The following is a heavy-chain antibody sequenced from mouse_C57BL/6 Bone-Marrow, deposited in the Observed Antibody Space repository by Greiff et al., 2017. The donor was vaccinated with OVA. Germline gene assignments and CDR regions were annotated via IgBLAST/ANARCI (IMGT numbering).Heavy chain of an antibody. V-gene: IGHV1-59*01. CDR2: IDPSDSYT. CDR1: GYTFTSYW. J-gene: IGHJ2*01. CDR3: ARLPYY. Sequence: QVQLQQPGAELVRPGTSVKLSCKASGYTFTSYWMHWVKQRPGQGLEWIGVIDPSDSYTNYNQKFKGKATLTVDTSSSTAYMQLSSLTSEDSAVYYCARLPYYWGQGTTLTVSS.